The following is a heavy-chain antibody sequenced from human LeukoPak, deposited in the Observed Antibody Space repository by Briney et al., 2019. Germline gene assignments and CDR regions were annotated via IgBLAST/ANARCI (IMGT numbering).Heavy chain of an antibody. CDR1: GFTFSSYS. J-gene: IGHJ4*02. V-gene: IGHV3-21*01. Sequence: PGESLRLSCAASGFTFSSYSMNWVRQAPGKGLEWVASISNSSSYIYYADSVTGRFTISRDKDKNTLYLQMNSLSAEDTAVCYCARDLRYRSSSGREGYWGQGTLVTVSS. CDR2: ISNSSSYI. D-gene: IGHD6-6*01. CDR3: ARDLRYRSSSGREGY.